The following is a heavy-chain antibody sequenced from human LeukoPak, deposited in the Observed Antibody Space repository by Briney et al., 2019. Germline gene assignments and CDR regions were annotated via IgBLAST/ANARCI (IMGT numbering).Heavy chain of an antibody. J-gene: IGHJ4*02. CDR1: GFTFSSYA. CDR2: ISGSGGST. D-gene: IGHD3-10*01. Sequence: GGSLRLSCAASGFTFSSYAMSWVRQAPGKGLEWVSAISGSGGSTYYAGSVKGRFTISRDNSKNTLYLQMNSLRAKDTAVYYCAKDYGSGSFDYWGQGTLVTVSS. V-gene: IGHV3-23*01. CDR3: AKDYGSGSFDY.